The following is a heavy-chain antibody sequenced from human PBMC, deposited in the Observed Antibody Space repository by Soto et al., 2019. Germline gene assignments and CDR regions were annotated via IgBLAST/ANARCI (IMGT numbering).Heavy chain of an antibody. Sequence: QVQLVESGGGVVQPGGSLRLSCAASGFTFGRHGMHWVRQAPGKGLELVAVSGSDGRRASYADSVKGRFTISRDNGQNTLYLQMNSLRAEETAVYYCARDDDYGDNGLDYWGQGTLVTVSS. CDR2: SGSDGRRA. CDR1: GFTFGRHG. J-gene: IGHJ4*02. CDR3: ARDDDYGDNGLDY. V-gene: IGHV3-33*01. D-gene: IGHD4-17*01.